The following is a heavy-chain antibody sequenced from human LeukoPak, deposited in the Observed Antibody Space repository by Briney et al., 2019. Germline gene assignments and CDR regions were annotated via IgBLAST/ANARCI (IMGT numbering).Heavy chain of an antibody. CDR3: ATWGYYYDSSGYAASDY. V-gene: IGHV3-48*01. CDR2: ISISNTI. J-gene: IGHJ4*02. D-gene: IGHD3-22*01. Sequence: GGSLRLSCAASGFTFSSYSMNWVRQAPGKGLEWISYISISNTIYYADSVKGRFTISRDNAKNSPYLQMNSLRAEDTAVYYCATWGYYYDSSGYAASDYWGQGTLVTVSS. CDR1: GFTFSSYS.